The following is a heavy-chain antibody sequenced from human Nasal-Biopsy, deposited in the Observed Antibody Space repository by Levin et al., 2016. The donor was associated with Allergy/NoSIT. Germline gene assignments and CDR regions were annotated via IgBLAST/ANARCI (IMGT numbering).Heavy chain of an antibody. D-gene: IGHD3-10*01. Sequence: GGSLRLSCAASGFTFDDYAMHWVRQAPGKGLEWVSLISGDGGSIDYADFVKGRFTISRDNSKNSLFLQMNSLRTDDTALYYCVKVGSGTSRAFDYWGQGALVTVSS. CDR3: VKVGSGTSRAFDY. CDR2: ISGDGGSI. CDR1: GFTFDDYA. V-gene: IGHV3-43*02. J-gene: IGHJ4*02.